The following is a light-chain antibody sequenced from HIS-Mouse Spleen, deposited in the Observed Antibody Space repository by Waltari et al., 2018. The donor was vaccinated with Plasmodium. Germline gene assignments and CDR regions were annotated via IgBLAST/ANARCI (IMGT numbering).Light chain of an antibody. CDR2: EDS. CDR1: ALPKKY. J-gene: IGLJ3*02. V-gene: IGLV3-10*01. Sequence: SYELTHPPSVSVSPGQTARTTCSGAALPKKYASWYQQKSGQAPVLVIYEDSKRPSGIPERFSGSSSGTMATLTISGAQVEDEADYYCYSTDSSGNHRVFGGGTKLTVL. CDR3: YSTDSSGNHRV.